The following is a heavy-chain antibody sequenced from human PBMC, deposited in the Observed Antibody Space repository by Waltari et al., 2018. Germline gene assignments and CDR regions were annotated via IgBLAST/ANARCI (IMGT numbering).Heavy chain of an antibody. CDR1: GDSISTGAYY. Sequence: QVQLQESGPGLVKPSQTLSLTCTVSGDSISTGAYYWSWIRQHPGKGLEWIGFIYHSGSTYYHPSLESRVAISVDSPKNQFSLKLSSLIAADTAVYYCARVSTSGYYFDYWGQGTQVTVSS. J-gene: IGHJ4*02. CDR2: IYHSGST. CDR3: ARVSTSGYYFDY. V-gene: IGHV4-30-4*08. D-gene: IGHD3-10*01.